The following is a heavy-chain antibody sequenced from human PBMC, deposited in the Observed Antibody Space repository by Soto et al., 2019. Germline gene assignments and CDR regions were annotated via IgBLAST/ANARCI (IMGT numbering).Heavy chain of an antibody. Sequence: PGGSLRLSCAASGFIFNNYWMHWVRQAPGKGLVWVARIHGDGITTTYVDSVKGRFTISRENAKKTVYLQMNSLRAEDTAVYYCGRGSGPRGRPYWGQGKWVTVSS. CDR1: GFIFNNYW. D-gene: IGHD6-25*01. J-gene: IGHJ4*02. CDR3: GRGSGPRGRPY. V-gene: IGHV3-74*01. CDR2: IHGDGITT.